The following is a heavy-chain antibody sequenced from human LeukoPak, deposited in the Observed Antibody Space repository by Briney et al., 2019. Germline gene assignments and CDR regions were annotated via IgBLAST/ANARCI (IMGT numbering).Heavy chain of an antibody. CDR3: GGEKYGAYFDS. CDR1: GFTFSSYW. D-gene: IGHD4-17*01. J-gene: IGHJ4*02. V-gene: IGHV3-7*04. CDR2: IKQDGSEK. Sequence: GGSLRLSCAASGFTFSSYWMDWVRQAPGKGLEWVANIKQDGSEKYYVDSVKGRFTISRDNAKNSLYLQMDSLRVEDTAVYYCGGEKYGAYFDSGGRGPLVTVSS.